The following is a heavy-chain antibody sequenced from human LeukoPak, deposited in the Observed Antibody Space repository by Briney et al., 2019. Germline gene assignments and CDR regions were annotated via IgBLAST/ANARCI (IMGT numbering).Heavy chain of an antibody. CDR2: IIPIFGTA. J-gene: IGHJ4*02. Sequence: SVKVPCKASGGTFSSYAISWVRQAPGQGLEWMGGIIPIFGTANYAQKFQGRVTITADESTSTAYMELSSLRSEDTAVYYCARSRYYGSGSYYMPPLPYYFDYWGQGTLVTVSS. D-gene: IGHD3-10*01. CDR3: ARSRYYGSGSYYMPPLPYYFDY. CDR1: GGTFSSYA. V-gene: IGHV1-69*01.